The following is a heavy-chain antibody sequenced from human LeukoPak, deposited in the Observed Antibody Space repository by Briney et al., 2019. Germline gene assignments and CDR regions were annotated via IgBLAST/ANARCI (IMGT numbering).Heavy chain of an antibody. Sequence: ASVKVSCKASGYSFTNYYMHWVRQAPGQGLEWMGMVNPSGGSTTYAQKFQGRVTMTRDMSTSTVYMELSSLTSEDTAVYYCARTRGYYFDYWGQGTLVAVSS. CDR2: VNPSGGST. V-gene: IGHV1-46*01. CDR3: ARTRGYYFDY. J-gene: IGHJ4*02. CDR1: GYSFTNYY.